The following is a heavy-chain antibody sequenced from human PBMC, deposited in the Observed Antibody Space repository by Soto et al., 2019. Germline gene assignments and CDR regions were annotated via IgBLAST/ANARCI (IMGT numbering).Heavy chain of an antibody. CDR3: AKPLSASSGDS. CDR1: GFTFSSYW. D-gene: IGHD2-15*01. Sequence: EVQLVESGGGLVQSGGSLRLSCAASGFTFSSYWMSWVRQGPGKGPEWVANRKQDGSEIYYVDSVKGRFTISSDNAKSSLYLQMPSLRAEDTAVDHCAKPLSASSGDSWGKGTLVTVSS. CDR2: RKQDGSEI. J-gene: IGHJ4*02. V-gene: IGHV3-7*05.